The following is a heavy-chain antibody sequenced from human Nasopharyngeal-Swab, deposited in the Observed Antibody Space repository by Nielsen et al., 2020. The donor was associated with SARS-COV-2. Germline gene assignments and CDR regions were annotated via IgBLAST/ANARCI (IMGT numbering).Heavy chain of an antibody. D-gene: IGHD3-9*01. CDR2: ISGSSSTI. V-gene: IGHV3-48*02. J-gene: IGHJ4*02. CDR3: ARGISYYDTLTGYYGRGAYYFDY. Sequence: WIRQPPGKGLECVSYISGSSSTIYYADSVKGRFTISRDNAKNSLYLQMNSLRDEDTAVYYCARGISYYDTLTGYYGRGAYYFDYWGQGTLVTVSS.